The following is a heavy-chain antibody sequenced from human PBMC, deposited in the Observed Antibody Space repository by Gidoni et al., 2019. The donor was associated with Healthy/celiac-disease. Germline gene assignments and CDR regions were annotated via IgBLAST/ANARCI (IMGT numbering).Heavy chain of an antibody. CDR2: IIPIFGTA. CDR1: AGPFSSYA. V-gene: IGHV1-69*01. Sequence: QVQLVQSGAEVKKPGSSVKVSCKASAGPFSSYAISWVRQAPGQGLEWMGGIIPIFGTANYAQKFQGRVTITADESTSTAYMELSSLRSEDTAVYYCAAAAMIPPLYYYYGMDVWGQGTTVTVSS. CDR3: AAAAMIPPLYYYYGMDV. J-gene: IGHJ6*02. D-gene: IGHD2-2*01.